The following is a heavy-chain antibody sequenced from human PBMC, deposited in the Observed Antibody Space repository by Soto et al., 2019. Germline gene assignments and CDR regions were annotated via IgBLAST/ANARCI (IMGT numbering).Heavy chain of an antibody. D-gene: IGHD1-1*01. CDR3: ARGRYGDS. CDR1: GYTFTSYG. J-gene: IGHJ4*02. V-gene: IGHV1-18*01. Sequence: QVHLVQSGAEVKKPGASVKVSCKASGYTFTSYGITWVRQAPGQGLEWMGWISAHNGNTDYAQKRQGRVIVTRDPSTSTACMELRSLRSADTAVYYCARGRYGDSWCQGALVTVSS. CDR2: ISAHNGNT.